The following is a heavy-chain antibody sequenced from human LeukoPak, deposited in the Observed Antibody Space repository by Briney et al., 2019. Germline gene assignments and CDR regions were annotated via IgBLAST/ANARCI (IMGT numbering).Heavy chain of an antibody. CDR2: TYYRSKWHN. Sequence: SQTLSLTCAISGDSVSSNSAAWNWLRQSPSRGLEWLGRTYYRSKWHNDHAVSVKSRITINPDTSKNQFSLQLNSVTPEDTAVYYCARSRSDTPNILRFDYWGQGTLVTVSS. D-gene: IGHD5-18*01. J-gene: IGHJ4*02. CDR3: ARSRSDTPNILRFDY. V-gene: IGHV6-1*01. CDR1: GDSVSSNSAA.